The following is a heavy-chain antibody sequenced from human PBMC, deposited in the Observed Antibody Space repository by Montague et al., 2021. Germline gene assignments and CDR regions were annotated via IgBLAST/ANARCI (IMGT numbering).Heavy chain of an antibody. V-gene: IGHV3-7*05. D-gene: IGHD4-17*01. J-gene: IGHJ4*02. CDR1: GFTFSRYW. Sequence: SLRLSCAASGFTFSRYWMIWVRQAPGKGLEWVASIQKDGTEKYYGDSVMGRLTISRDNAKTSLYLQMNALRAEDTAVYFCSRAWVRSGFDSWGQGTLVTVSS. CDR3: SRAWVRSGFDS. CDR2: IQKDGTEK.